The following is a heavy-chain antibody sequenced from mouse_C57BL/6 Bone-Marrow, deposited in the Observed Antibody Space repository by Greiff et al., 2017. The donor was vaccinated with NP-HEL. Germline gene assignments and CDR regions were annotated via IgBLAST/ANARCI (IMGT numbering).Heavy chain of an antibody. CDR1: GYAFSSYW. V-gene: IGHV1-80*01. CDR3: ARRRRWYFDV. Sequence: QVQLQQSGAELVKPGASVKISCKASGYAFSSYWKNWVKQRPGKGLEWIGQIYPGDGDTNYNGKFKGKATLTADKSSSTAYMQLSSLTSEDSAVYFCARRRRWYFDVWGTGTTVTVSS. CDR2: IYPGDGDT. J-gene: IGHJ1*03.